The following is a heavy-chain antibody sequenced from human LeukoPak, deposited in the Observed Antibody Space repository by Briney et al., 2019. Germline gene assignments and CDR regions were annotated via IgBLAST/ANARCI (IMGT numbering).Heavy chain of an antibody. V-gene: IGHV3-30-3*01. CDR1: GFTFSIYA. D-gene: IGHD1-26*01. CDR2: ISYDETNK. CDR3: ARGVLVGARGY. J-gene: IGHJ4*02. Sequence: PGGSLRLSCAASGFTFSIYAMHWVRQAPGKGLEWVAVISYDETNKYYADSVKGRFTISRDNSKNTLYLQMNSLRAEDTAVYYCARGVLVGARGYWGQGTLVTVSS.